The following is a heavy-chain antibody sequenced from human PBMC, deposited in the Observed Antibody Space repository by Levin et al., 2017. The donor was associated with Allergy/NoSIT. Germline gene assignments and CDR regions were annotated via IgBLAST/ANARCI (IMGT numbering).Heavy chain of an antibody. CDR3: SRAEAWYYYDSSGFIH. CDR2: ISAYNGNT. CDR1: GYTFTSYG. Sequence: GESLKISCKASGYTFTSYGISWVRQAPGQGREWMGWISAYNGNTNYAQKIQGRVTMTTDTSTSTAYMELRSLISDDTAVYYCSRAEAWYYYDSSGFIHWGQGTLVTVSS. V-gene: IGHV1-18*01. J-gene: IGHJ4*02. D-gene: IGHD3-22*01.